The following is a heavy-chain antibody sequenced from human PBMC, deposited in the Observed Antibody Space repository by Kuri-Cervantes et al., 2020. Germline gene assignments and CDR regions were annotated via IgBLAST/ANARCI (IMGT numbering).Heavy chain of an antibody. CDR1: GGSISSYY. Sequence: GSLRLSCTVSGGSISSYYWSWIRQPPGKGLEWIGYIYYSGSTNYNPSLKSRVTISVDTSKNQFSLKLSSVTAADTAVYYCASGYDSSGYYYDVGFDYWGQGTLVTVSS. CDR2: IYYSGST. J-gene: IGHJ4*02. D-gene: IGHD3-22*01. CDR3: ASGYDSSGYYYDVGFDY. V-gene: IGHV4-59*01.